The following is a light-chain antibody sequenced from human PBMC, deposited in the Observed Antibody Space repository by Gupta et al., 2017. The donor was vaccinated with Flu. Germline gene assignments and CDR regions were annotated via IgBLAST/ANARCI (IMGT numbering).Light chain of an antibody. CDR3: AAWDDSLNGHYV. CDR2: SSN. Sequence: QSVLAQPPSASVTPGQRVTISCSGSRSNIGSNSVNWYQQVPGTSPKLLMYSSNQRPSGVPDRFAGSKSGTSASLAISGLQSEDEADYYCAAWDDSLNGHYVFGTGTKVTVL. J-gene: IGLJ1*01. V-gene: IGLV1-44*01. CDR1: RSNIGSNS.